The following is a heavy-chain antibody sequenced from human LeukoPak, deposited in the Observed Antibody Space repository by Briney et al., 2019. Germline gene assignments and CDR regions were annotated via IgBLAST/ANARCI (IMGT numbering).Heavy chain of an antibody. CDR3: ARAGIYYYDSSGYNAEYFQH. J-gene: IGHJ1*01. CDR1: GYTFTGYY. V-gene: IGHV1-2*02. D-gene: IGHD3-22*01. CDR2: INPNSGGT. Sequence: GASVKVSCKASGYTFTGYYMHWVRQAPGQGLEWMGWINPNSGGTNYAQKFQGRVTMTRDTSISTAYMELSRLRSDDTAVYYCARAGIYYYDSSGYNAEYFQHWGQGTLVTVSS.